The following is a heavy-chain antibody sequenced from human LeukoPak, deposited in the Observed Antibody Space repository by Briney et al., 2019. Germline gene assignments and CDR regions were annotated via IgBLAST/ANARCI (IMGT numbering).Heavy chain of an antibody. CDR1: GGSFSGYY. V-gene: IGHV4-34*01. J-gene: IGHJ4*02. Sequence: SETLSLTCAVYGGSFSGYYWSWIRQPPGKGLEWIGEITHSGSTNYNPSLESRVTISVDTSRNQFSLKLSSVTAADTAVYYCARGAVAAPYYSDYWGQGTLVTVSS. CDR2: ITHSGST. D-gene: IGHD6-19*01. CDR3: ARGAVAAPYYSDY.